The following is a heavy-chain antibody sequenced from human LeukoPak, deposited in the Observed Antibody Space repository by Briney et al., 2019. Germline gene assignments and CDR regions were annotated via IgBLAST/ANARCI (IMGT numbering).Heavy chain of an antibody. CDR3: ARGLGSYDSSELTWPMISF. CDR2: MNPNSGDT. Sequence: GASVKVSCKASGGTFSSYAISWVRQAPGHGLEWMGWMNPNSGDTAYAQKFQGRITMTRSTSITTAYMELSGLRSEGTAVYYCARGLGSYDSSELTWPMISFWGQGTQVTVSS. CDR1: GGTFSSYA. V-gene: IGHV1-8*02. D-gene: IGHD3-22*01. J-gene: IGHJ4*02.